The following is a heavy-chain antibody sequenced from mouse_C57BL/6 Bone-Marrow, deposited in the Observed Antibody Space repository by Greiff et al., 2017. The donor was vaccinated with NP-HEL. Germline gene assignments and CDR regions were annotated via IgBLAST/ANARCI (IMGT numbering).Heavy chain of an antibody. J-gene: IGHJ1*03. CDR3: ARGGVYYGSSPYWYFDV. Sequence: QVQLQQSGPELVKPGASVKLSCKASGYTFTSYDINWVKQRPGQGLEWIGWIYPRDGSTKYNEKFKGKATLTVDTSSSTAYMELHSLTSEDSAVYFCARGGVYYGSSPYWYFDVWGTGTTVTVSS. CDR1: GYTFTSYD. D-gene: IGHD1-1*01. CDR2: IYPRDGST. V-gene: IGHV1-85*01.